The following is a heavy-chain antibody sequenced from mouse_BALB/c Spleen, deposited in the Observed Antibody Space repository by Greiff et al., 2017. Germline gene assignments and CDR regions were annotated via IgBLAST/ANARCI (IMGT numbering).Heavy chain of an antibody. J-gene: IGHJ3*01. D-gene: IGHD2-4*01. Sequence: EVQVVESGGGLVQPKGSLKLSCAASGFTFNTYAMNWVRQAPGKGLEWVARIRSTSNNYATYYADSVKDRFTISRDDSQSMLYLQMNNLKTEDTAMYYCVREEGLRQVFAYWGQGTLVTVSA. CDR3: VREEGLRQVFAY. CDR1: GFTFNTYA. CDR2: IRSTSNNYAT. V-gene: IGHV10-1*02.